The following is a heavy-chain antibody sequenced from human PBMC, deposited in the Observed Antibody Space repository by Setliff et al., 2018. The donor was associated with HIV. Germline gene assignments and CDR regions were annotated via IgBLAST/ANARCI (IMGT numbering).Heavy chain of an antibody. CDR3: AKGITKYCSGGSCLGPFGY. CDR2: IYSGERRT. D-gene: IGHD2-15*01. V-gene: IGHV3-23*03. J-gene: IGHJ4*02. Sequence: PGESLKISCAASGFTFGNFWMHWVRQAPGKGLEWVAVIYSGERRTQYADSVKGRFTISRDNSKNTLYMQMNSLRVEDTAVYYCAKGITKYCSGGSCLGPFGYWGQGTLVTVSS. CDR1: GFTFGNFW.